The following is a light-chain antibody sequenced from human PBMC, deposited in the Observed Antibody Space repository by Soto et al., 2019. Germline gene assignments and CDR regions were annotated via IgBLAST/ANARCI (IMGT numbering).Light chain of an antibody. J-gene: IGKJ1*01. CDR1: QSVSSN. Sequence: EIVMTQSPATLSVSPGERATLSCRASQSVSSNLAWYQQKPGQAPRLLIYGASTRTNAIPARFSGSGSGTVITLRISTVDSQDVAVKYCQQYNNWRLTFGQGTKLEIK. CDR3: QQYNNWRLT. V-gene: IGKV3-15*01. CDR2: GAS.